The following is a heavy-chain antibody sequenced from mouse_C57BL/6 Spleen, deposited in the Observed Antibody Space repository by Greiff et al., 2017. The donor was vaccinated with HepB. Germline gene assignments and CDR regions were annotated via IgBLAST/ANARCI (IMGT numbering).Heavy chain of an antibody. CDR1: GFTFSSYA. J-gene: IGHJ4*01. CDR2: ISDGGSYT. V-gene: IGHV5-4*01. CDR3: ARDRTVVANYYAMDY. Sequence: EVQLVESGGGLVKPGGSLKLSCAASGFTFSSYAMSWVRQTPEKRLEWVATISDGGSYTYYPDNVKGRFTISRDNAKNNLYLQMSHLKSEDTAMYYCARDRTVVANYYAMDYGGQGTSVTVSS. D-gene: IGHD1-1*01.